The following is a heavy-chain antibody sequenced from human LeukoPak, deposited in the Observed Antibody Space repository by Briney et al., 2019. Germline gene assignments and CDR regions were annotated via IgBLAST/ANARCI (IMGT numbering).Heavy chain of an antibody. V-gene: IGHV1-46*01. CDR3: AREGPVATRAFDY. CDR1: GYTFTSYY. Sequence: ASVKVSCKASGYTFTSYYMHWVRQAPGQGLEWMGIINPSGGSTSYAQKFQGRVTMTRGMSTSTVYMELSSLRSEDTAVYYCAREGPVATRAFDYWGQGTLVTVSS. J-gene: IGHJ4*02. D-gene: IGHD5-12*01. CDR2: INPSGGST.